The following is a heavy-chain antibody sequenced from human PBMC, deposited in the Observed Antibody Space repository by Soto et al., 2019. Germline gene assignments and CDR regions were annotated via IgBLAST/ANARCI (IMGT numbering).Heavy chain of an antibody. Sequence: QVQLQESGPGLVKPSQTLSLTCTVSGGSISSGDYYWSWIRQPPGKGLEWIGYIYYSGSTYYNPSLKSRVTISVDTSKNQFSLKLSSVTAADTAVYYCARDTTRTVKPSYGMDVWGQGTTVTVSS. CDR1: GGSISSGDYY. CDR3: ARDTTRTVKPSYGMDV. J-gene: IGHJ6*02. D-gene: IGHD4-4*01. CDR2: IYYSGST. V-gene: IGHV4-30-4*01.